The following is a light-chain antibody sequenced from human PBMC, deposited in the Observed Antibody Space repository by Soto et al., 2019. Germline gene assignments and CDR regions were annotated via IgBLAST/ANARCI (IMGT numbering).Light chain of an antibody. V-gene: IGKV1-39*01. CDR1: QSISSY. CDR3: QQSYSSPST. CDR2: AAS. Sequence: DIQMTQSPSSLSASVGDRVTITCRASQSISSYLNWYQQKPGKAPKLLIYAASSLQSGVPSRFTGSESGTVFTLTISSLQPEDFATYYCQQSYSSPSTFGQGTKVEMK. J-gene: IGKJ1*01.